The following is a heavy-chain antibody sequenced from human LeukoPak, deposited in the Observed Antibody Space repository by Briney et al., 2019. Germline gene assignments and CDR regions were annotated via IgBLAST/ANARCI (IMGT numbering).Heavy chain of an antibody. J-gene: IGHJ6*03. D-gene: IGHD3-3*01. CDR3: ARVLHYYYYYMDV. Sequence: GASMKISCKGSGYSFTSYWNCCLRQLPGKRLEWMVIIYPGDSNTKYSPSFQRHVTISADKSISTAYLQWSSLKASATANYYRARVLHYYYYYMDVWGKGTTVTVSS. CDR1: GYSFTSYW. V-gene: IGHV5-51*01. CDR2: IYPGDSNT.